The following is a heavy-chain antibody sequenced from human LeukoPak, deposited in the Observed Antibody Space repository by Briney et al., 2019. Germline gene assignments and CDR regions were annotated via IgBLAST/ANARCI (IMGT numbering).Heavy chain of an antibody. D-gene: IGHD6-6*01. CDR2: IYYSGTT. V-gene: IGHV4-59*01. CDR1: GGSISNYY. Sequence: SETLSLTCTVSGGSISNYYWNWIRQPPGKGLEWIGYIYYSGTTNYNPSLKSRVSMSVDTSKNQFSLKLSSVTAAGTAVYYCARYEVGQLVFDYWGQGTLVTVSS. CDR3: ARYEVGQLVFDY. J-gene: IGHJ4*02.